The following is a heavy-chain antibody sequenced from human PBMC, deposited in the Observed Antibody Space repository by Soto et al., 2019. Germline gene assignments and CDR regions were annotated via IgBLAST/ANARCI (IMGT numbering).Heavy chain of an antibody. D-gene: IGHD3-3*01. V-gene: IGHV4-31*03. CDR3: ATLGRFWSGFNYMYV. CDR1: GGSISNGAYY. J-gene: IGHJ6*03. Sequence: QVQLQESGPGLVKPSQTLSLTCTVSGGSISNGAYYWTWVRQPPGKGLEWIGYIYYTGSTYYMPSLKSRVIISLDTSKNQFSLKLSSVTAADTAVYYCATLGRFWSGFNYMYVWGRGTTVTVSS. CDR2: IYYTGST.